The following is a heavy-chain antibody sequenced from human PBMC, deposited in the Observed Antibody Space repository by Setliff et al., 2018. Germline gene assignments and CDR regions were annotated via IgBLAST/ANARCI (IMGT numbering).Heavy chain of an antibody. V-gene: IGHV1-18*01. CDR1: GYTFTSYG. D-gene: IGHD5-12*01. CDR2: ISAYNGNT. CDR3: ARGATIGYYFDY. Sequence: ASVKVSCKTSGYTFTSYGISWVRQAPGQGLEWMGWISAYNGNTNYAQKLQGRVTMTTDTSTSTAYMELRSLRSDDTAAYYCARGATIGYYFDYWGQGTLVTVSS. J-gene: IGHJ4*02.